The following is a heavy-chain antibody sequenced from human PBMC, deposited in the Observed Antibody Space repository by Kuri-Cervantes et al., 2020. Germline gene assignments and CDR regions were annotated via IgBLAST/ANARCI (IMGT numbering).Heavy chain of an antibody. CDR3: ARADSSSYYYYMDV. D-gene: IGHD6-6*01. CDR2: INTNTGNP. J-gene: IGHJ6*03. Sequence: ASVKVSCKASGYTFTSYDINWVRQATGQGLEWMGWINTNTGNPTYAQGFTGRFVFSLDTSVSTAYLQICSLKAEDTAVYYCARADSSSYYYYMDVWGKGTTVTVSS. CDR1: GYTFTSYD. V-gene: IGHV7-4-1*01.